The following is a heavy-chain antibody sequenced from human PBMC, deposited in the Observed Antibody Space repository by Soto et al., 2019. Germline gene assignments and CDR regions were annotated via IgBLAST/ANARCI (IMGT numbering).Heavy chain of an antibody. V-gene: IGHV3-74*01. CDR2: INSDGSST. J-gene: IGHJ4*02. Sequence: GGSLRLSCAASGFTFSSYWMHWVRQAPGKGLVWVSCINSDGSSTSYADSVKGRFTISRDNAKNTLYLQMNSLRAEDTAVYYCARDFSGPGGWELLTRQGDYWGQGTLVTVS. CDR1: GFTFSSYW. D-gene: IGHD1-26*01. CDR3: ARDFSGPGGWELLTRQGDY.